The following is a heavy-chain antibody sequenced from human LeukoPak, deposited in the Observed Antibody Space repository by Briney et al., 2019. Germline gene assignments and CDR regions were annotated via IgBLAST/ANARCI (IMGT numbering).Heavy chain of an antibody. CDR3: AREEPAGSIDY. J-gene: IGHJ4*02. D-gene: IGHD1-14*01. Sequence: GGSLRLSCAASGFVFNSHPMHWVRQAPGKGLECVSAISGTGHNTYYANSVKGGFTISRDNSRNTLYLQMGSLRAEDTALYYCAREEPAGSIDYWGQGTLVTVSS. V-gene: IGHV3-64*01. CDR1: GFVFNSHP. CDR2: ISGTGHNT.